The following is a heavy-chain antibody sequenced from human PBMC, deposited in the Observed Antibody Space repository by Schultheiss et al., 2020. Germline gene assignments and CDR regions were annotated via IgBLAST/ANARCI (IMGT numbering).Heavy chain of an antibody. Sequence: SETLSLTCAVSGGSMSSTKWWSWVRQPPGKGLEWIGYIYYSGSTNYNPSLKSRVTLSVDTSKNQFSLKLSSMTAADTAVYYCARGNYIWGSYPQENWFDPWGQGTLVTVSS. CDR2: IYYSGST. J-gene: IGHJ5*02. D-gene: IGHD3-16*02. V-gene: IGHV4-4*02. CDR1: GGSMSSTKW. CDR3: ARGNYIWGSYPQENWFDP.